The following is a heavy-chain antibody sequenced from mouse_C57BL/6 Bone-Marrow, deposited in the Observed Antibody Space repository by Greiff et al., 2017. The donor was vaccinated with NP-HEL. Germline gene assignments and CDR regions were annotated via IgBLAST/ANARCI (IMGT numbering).Heavy chain of an antibody. CDR2: IDPETGGT. Sequence: QVQLQQSGAELVRPGASVTLSCKASGYTFTDYEMHWVKQTPVHGLEWIGAIDPETGGTAYNQKFKGKAILTADKSSSTAYMELRSLTSEDSAVYDCTAYYPTFDYWGQGTTLTVSS. J-gene: IGHJ2*01. V-gene: IGHV1-15*01. CDR1: GYTFTDYE. CDR3: TAYYPTFDY. D-gene: IGHD1-1*01.